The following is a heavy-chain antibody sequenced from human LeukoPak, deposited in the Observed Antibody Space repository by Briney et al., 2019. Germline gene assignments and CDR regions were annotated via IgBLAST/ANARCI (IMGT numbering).Heavy chain of an antibody. CDR2: VYYSGST. CDR1: GGSISTSNYY. V-gene: IGHV4-39*01. D-gene: IGHD3-16*01. J-gene: IGHJ4*02. Sequence: SETLSLTCTVSGGSISTSNYYWGWLRQPPGKGLEWIGSVYYSGSTYYNPSLKSRVTISVDTSKNQFSLKLNSVAAADTAVYYCARPPISRWGGAGDYWGQGALVTVSS. CDR3: ARPPISRWGGAGDY.